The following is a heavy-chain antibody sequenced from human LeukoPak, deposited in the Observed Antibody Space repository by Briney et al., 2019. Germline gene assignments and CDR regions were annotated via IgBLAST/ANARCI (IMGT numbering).Heavy chain of an antibody. CDR2: IRYDGSNK. V-gene: IGHV3-30*02. D-gene: IGHD3-9*01. CDR1: GFTFSRYG. CDR3: ATDILAGYYRRDY. Sequence: GGSLRLSCAASGFTFSRYGMHWVRQAPGKGLEWVAFIRYDGSNKYYADSVKGRFTISRDNSKNTLYLQMNSLRAEDTAVYYCATDILAGYYRRDYWGQGTLVTVSS. J-gene: IGHJ4*02.